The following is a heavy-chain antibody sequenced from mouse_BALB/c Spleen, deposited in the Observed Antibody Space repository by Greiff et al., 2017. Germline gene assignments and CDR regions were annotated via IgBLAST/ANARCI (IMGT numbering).Heavy chain of an antibody. CDR3: ARKEAEGYFDF. CDR1: GYSFTDYI. Sequence: VQLQQTGPELVKPGASVKISCKVTGYSFTDYILLWVKQSHGKSLEWIGNINPYYGSTSYNLKFKGKATLTVDKSSNTAYMQLDSLTSEDSAVYYCARKEAEGYFDFWGAGTTVTVSS. V-gene: IGHV1-39*01. CDR2: INPYYGST. D-gene: IGHD3-2*02. J-gene: IGHJ1*01.